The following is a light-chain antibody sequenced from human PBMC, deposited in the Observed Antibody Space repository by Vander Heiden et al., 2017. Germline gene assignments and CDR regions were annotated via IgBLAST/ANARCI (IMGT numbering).Light chain of an antibody. CDR1: QSVGKNY. Sequence: PGERATLSCRASQSVGKNYLGWFQQKPGQVPRLLIYDASNRATGTPDRFSGSGSGTDFTLTINRLESEDFAVYYCQQYAVSPITFGQGTRLEIK. CDR3: QQYAVSPIT. V-gene: IGKV3-20*01. CDR2: DAS. J-gene: IGKJ5*01.